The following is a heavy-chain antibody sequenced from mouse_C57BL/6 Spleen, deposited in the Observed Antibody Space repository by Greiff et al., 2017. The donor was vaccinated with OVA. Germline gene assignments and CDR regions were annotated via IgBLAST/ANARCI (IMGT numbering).Heavy chain of an antibody. J-gene: IGHJ4*01. D-gene: IGHD2-4*01. Sequence: QVQLQQSGAELVRPGTSVKVSCKASGYAFTNYLIEWVKQRPGQGLEWIGVINPGSGGTNYNEKFKGKATLTADKSSSTAYMQLSSLTSEDSAVYFCARYDYDEDYYAMDYWGQGTSVTVSS. CDR3: ARYDYDEDYYAMDY. CDR1: GYAFTNYL. CDR2: INPGSGGT. V-gene: IGHV1-54*01.